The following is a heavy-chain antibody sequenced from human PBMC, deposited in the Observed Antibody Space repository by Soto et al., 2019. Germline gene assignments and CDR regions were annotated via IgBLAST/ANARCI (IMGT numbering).Heavy chain of an antibody. V-gene: IGHV3-23*01. D-gene: IGHD4-17*01. Sequence: VQLLESGGGLVQPGGSLRLSCAASGFTFSSYAMSWVGQAPGKGLEWVSAISGSGGSTYYADSVKGRFTISRDNSKNTLYQQMNSLRAEDTAVYYCAKDTTVTTSGRVRYFDLRGRGTLVTDSS. CDR2: ISGSGGST. CDR1: GFTFSSYA. J-gene: IGHJ2*01. CDR3: AKDTTVTTSGRVRYFDL.